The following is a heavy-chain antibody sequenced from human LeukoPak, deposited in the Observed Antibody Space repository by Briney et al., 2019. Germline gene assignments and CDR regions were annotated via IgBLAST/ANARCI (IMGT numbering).Heavy chain of an antibody. CDR1: GFTFSDYY. CDR3: ARDFAGTTSFDP. CDR2: ISSSGSTI. D-gene: IGHD1-7*01. J-gene: IGHJ5*02. V-gene: IGHV3-11*04. Sequence: GGFLRLACAAYGFTFSDYYMRWIRQAPVKGLDWVSYISSSGSTIYYADSVKGRFTISRDNAKNSLYLQMNSRRAEDTAVYYCARDFAGTTSFDPWGQGTLVTVSS.